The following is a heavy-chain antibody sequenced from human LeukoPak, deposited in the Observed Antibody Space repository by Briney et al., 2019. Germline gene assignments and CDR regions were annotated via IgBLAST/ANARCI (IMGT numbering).Heavy chain of an antibody. V-gene: IGHV4-59*08. D-gene: IGHD5-24*01. J-gene: IGHJ6*03. CDR1: NGSFSTYY. CDR2: IFSSESSNT. Sequence: SETLSLTCSVSNGSFSTYYWGWIRQPPGKRLEWIGYIFSSESSNTNYNPSLNGRVTISVDTSKNQFSLTLNSVTAADTAVYYCARAGDGYYYYYYYMDVWGKGTTVTVSS. CDR3: ARAGDGYYYYYYYMDV.